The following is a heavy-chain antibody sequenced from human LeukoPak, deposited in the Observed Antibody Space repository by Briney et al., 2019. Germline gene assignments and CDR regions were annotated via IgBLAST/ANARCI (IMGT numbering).Heavy chain of an antibody. D-gene: IGHD2-15*01. CDR1: GFSFSNYA. Sequence: PGRSLRLSCSASGFSFSNYAMHWVRQAPGKGLEWVAVISYDGSNKYYADSVKGRFTISRDNSKNTLYLQMNSLRAEDTAVYYCAKEGDCSGGSCYGGLDPWGQGTLVTVSS. J-gene: IGHJ5*02. CDR2: ISYDGSNK. CDR3: AKEGDCSGGSCYGGLDP. V-gene: IGHV3-30*04.